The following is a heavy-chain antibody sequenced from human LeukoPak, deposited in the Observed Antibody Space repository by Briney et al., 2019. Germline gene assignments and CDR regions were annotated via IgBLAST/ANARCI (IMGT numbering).Heavy chain of an antibody. CDR2: IYSGGST. Sequence: GGSLRPSCAVSGFTFSSNWMSWVRQAPGKGLEWVSVIYSGGSTYYADSVKGRFTISRDNSKNTLYLQMNSLRAEDTAVYYCARTTYYSYGPGSDYWGQGTLVTVSS. D-gene: IGHD5-18*01. CDR3: ARTTYYSYGPGSDY. J-gene: IGHJ4*02. CDR1: GFTFSSNW. V-gene: IGHV3-66*01.